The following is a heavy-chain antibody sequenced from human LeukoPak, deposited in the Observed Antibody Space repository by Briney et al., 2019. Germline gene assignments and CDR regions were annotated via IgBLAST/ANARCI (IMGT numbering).Heavy chain of an antibody. D-gene: IGHD1-7*01. CDR3: ARVGYNWNYVHYYYYMDV. J-gene: IGHJ6*03. Sequence: GESLKISCKGSGYSFTSHWIGWVRQMPGKGLEWMGIIYPGDSDTRYSPSFQGQVTISADKSSSTAYLQWSSLKASDTAMYYCARVGYNWNYVHYYYYMDVWGKGTTVTVSS. CDR2: IYPGDSDT. CDR1: GYSFTSHW. V-gene: IGHV5-51*01.